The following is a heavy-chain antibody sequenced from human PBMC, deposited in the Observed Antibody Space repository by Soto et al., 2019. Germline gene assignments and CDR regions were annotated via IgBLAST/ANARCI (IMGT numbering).Heavy chain of an antibody. Sequence: PGESLKISCQGFGYRFTSYWIGWVRQMPGKGLEWMGIIFPGDSDTRYSPSFQGQVTISADKSINTAYLQWSSLKASDTAIYYCARHSLYSGSYYYPMDVWGQGTTVTVSS. D-gene: IGHD1-26*01. V-gene: IGHV5-51*01. CDR3: ARHSLYSGSYYYPMDV. CDR2: IFPGDSDT. J-gene: IGHJ6*02. CDR1: GYRFTSYW.